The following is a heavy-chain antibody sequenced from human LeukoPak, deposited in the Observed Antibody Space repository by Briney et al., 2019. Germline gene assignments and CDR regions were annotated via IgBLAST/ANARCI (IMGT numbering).Heavy chain of an antibody. V-gene: IGHV4-39*01. J-gene: IGHJ4*02. CDR1: GGSISSSSYY. Sequence: PSETLSLTCTVSGGSISSSSYYWGWIRQPPGKGLEWIGSIYYSGSTYYNPSLKSRVTVSVDTSKNQFSLKLSSVTAADTAVYYCASPLLWFGTRDYWGQGTLATVSS. CDR2: IYYSGST. D-gene: IGHD3-10*01. CDR3: ASPLLWFGTRDY.